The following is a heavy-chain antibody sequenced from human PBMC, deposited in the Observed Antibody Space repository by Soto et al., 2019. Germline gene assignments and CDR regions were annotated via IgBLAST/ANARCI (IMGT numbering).Heavy chain of an antibody. J-gene: IGHJ4*02. CDR1: GGSFSGYY. CDR2: INHSGST. V-gene: IGHV4-34*01. CDR3: ARYRRYCSGGSCYSRRYFDY. D-gene: IGHD2-15*01. Sequence: SETLSLTCAVYGGSFSGYYWSWIRRPPGKGLEWIGEINHSGSTNYNPSLKSRVTISVDTSKNQFSLKLSSVTAADTAVYYCARYRRYCSGGSCYSRRYFDYWGQGTLVTVS.